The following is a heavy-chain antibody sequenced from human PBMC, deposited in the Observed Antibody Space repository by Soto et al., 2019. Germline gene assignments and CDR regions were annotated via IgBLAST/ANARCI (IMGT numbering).Heavy chain of an antibody. J-gene: IGHJ5*02. Sequence: GGSLRLSCAASGFTFSSYAMSWVRQAPGKGLEWVSAISGSGGSTYYADSVKGRFTISRDNSKNTLYLQMNSLRAEDTAVYYCAKDLCCYDSSGYYPRGWFDPWGQGTLVTVSS. CDR1: GFTFSSYA. D-gene: IGHD3-22*01. CDR3: AKDLCCYDSSGYYPRGWFDP. CDR2: ISGSGGST. V-gene: IGHV3-23*01.